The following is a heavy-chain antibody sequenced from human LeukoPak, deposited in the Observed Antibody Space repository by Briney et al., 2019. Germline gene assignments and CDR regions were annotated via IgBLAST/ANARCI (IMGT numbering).Heavy chain of an antibody. J-gene: IGHJ4*02. CDR3: ARDLGGYGDCAAADY. Sequence: ASVKVSCKASGYTFTGYYMHWVRQAPGQGLEWMGWINPNSGGTNYAQKFQGWVTMTRDTSISTAYMELSRLRSDDTAVYYCARDLGGYGDCAAADYWGQGTLVTVSS. CDR1: GYTFTGYY. D-gene: IGHD4-17*01. V-gene: IGHV1-2*04. CDR2: INPNSGGT.